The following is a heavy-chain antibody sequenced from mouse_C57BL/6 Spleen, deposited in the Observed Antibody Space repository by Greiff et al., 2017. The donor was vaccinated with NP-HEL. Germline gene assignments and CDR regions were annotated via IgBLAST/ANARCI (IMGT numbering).Heavy chain of an antibody. Sequence: EVQLQQSGAELVRPGASVKLSCTASGFNIKDYYMHWVKQRPEQGLEWIGRVDPEDGDTEYAPKFQGKATMTADTSSNTAYLQLSSLTSEDTAVYYCTTRSTMVTTPYYCAMDYWGQGTSVTVSS. D-gene: IGHD2-2*01. CDR1: GFNIKDYY. CDR2: VDPEDGDT. CDR3: TTRSTMVTTPYYCAMDY. J-gene: IGHJ4*01. V-gene: IGHV14-1*01.